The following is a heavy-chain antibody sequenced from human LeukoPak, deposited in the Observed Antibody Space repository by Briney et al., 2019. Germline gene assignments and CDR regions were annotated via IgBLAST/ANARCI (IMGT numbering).Heavy chain of an antibody. Sequence: GGSLRLSCAASGFTFSSYSMNWVRQAPGKGLEWVSSISSSSIYIYYADSEKGRFTISRDNAKNSLYLQMNRLRAEDTAVYYCARSSDFWSGYWYYFDHWGQGTLVSVSS. CDR1: GFTFSSYS. CDR3: ARSSDFWSGYWYYFDH. J-gene: IGHJ4*02. CDR2: ISSSSIYI. D-gene: IGHD3-3*01. V-gene: IGHV3-21*01.